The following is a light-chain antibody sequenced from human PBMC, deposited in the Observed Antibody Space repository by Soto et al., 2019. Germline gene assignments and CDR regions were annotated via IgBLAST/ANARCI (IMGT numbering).Light chain of an antibody. CDR3: QHYGSSYT. Sequence: ENVLTQSPGTLSLSPGERATLSCRASQSVSNSYLAWYQQKPGQAPRLLIYGASSRATGIPDRFSGSGSGTDFTLTISRLEPEDFAVYYCQHYGSSYTFVQGTKLEIK. J-gene: IGKJ2*01. CDR2: GAS. V-gene: IGKV3-20*01. CDR1: QSVSNSY.